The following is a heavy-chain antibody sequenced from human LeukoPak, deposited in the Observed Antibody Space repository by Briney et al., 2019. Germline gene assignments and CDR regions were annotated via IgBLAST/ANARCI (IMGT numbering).Heavy chain of an antibody. V-gene: IGHV3-48*03. D-gene: IGHD2-15*01. CDR3: ARAPIGWFDP. Sequence: GGSLRLSCAASGFTFSSYEMNWVRQAPGKGLEWVSYISSSGSTIYYADSVKGRFTISRDNAKNSLYLQMNSLRAEDTAAYYCARAPIGWFDPWGQGTLVTVSS. J-gene: IGHJ5*02. CDR1: GFTFSSYE. CDR2: ISSSGSTI.